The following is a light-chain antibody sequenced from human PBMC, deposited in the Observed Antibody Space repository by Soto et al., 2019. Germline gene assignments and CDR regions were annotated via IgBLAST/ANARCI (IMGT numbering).Light chain of an antibody. CDR2: EVS. CDR3: SSYSSSSTHWV. Sequence: QSALTQPASVSGSPGQSITISCTGTSSDVGGYDYVSWYQQHPGKAPKLMIYEVSHRPSGVSNRFSGSKSGNTASLTISGLQAEDEADYYCSSYSSSSTHWVFGGGTKLTVL. J-gene: IGLJ3*02. V-gene: IGLV2-14*01. CDR1: SSDVGGYDY.